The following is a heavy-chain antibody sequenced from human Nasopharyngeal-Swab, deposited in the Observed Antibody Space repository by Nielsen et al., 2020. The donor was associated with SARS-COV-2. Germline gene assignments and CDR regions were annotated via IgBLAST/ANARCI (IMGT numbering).Heavy chain of an antibody. J-gene: IGHJ4*02. Sequence: GESLPLSCVVSGFTFSSQAMSWVRQAPGKGLEWVSIIYSSGSNRYYADSVKGRFTISRDNSKNTLYLQMNSLRAEDTALYYCAKSVTNSIEVAPFSDWGQGTLVTVSS. D-gene: IGHD1-1*01. V-gene: IGHV3-23*03. CDR1: GFTFSSQA. CDR2: IYSSGSNR. CDR3: AKSVTNSIEVAPFSD.